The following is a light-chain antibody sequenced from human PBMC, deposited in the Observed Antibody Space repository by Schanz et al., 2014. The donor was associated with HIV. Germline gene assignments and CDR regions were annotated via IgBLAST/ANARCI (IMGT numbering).Light chain of an antibody. Sequence: DIQMTQSPSTLSASVGDRVTITCRASQSVSWWLAWYQQRPGKAPTLLIYRTSTLETGVPSRFSGSGSGTEFALTISSLQPDDFASYYCQQYINYPETFGQGTKVEI. V-gene: IGKV1-5*03. CDR1: QSVSWW. J-gene: IGKJ1*01. CDR3: QQYINYPET. CDR2: RTS.